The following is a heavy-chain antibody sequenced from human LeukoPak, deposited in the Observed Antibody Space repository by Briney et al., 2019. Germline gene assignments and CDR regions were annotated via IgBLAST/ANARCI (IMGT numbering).Heavy chain of an antibody. CDR3: AKKGNNYYYSYMDV. CDR1: GFTFSSYA. CDR2: ISGSGSST. Sequence: GGSLRLSCAASGFTFSSYAMSWVRQAPGKGLEWVSAISGSGSSTYYADSVKGRFTISRDNSKNTLYLLMNSLRAEDTAVYYCAKKGNNYYYSYMDVWGKGTTVTVSS. D-gene: IGHD2/OR15-2a*01. J-gene: IGHJ6*03. V-gene: IGHV3-23*01.